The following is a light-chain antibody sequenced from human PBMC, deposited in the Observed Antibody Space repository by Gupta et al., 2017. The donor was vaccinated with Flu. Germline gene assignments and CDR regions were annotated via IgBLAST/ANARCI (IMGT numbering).Light chain of an antibody. J-gene: IGLJ1*01. V-gene: IGLV3-25*02. CDR3: QSAGNSVVWV. Sequence: SYELTQPPSLSVSPGQTARITCSGDALSKQYVYWYQQKPGQAPVLMISKDSERPSGIPERFSGSSSGTTATLTISGVQAEDEADYYCQSAGNSVVWVLGTGTKLTVL. CDR1: ALSKQY. CDR2: KDS.